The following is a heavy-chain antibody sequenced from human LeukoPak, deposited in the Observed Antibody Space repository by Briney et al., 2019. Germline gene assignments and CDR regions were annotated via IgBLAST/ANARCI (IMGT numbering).Heavy chain of an antibody. V-gene: IGHV3-74*01. CDR1: GFTFSNYW. CDR2: INTDGTST. D-gene: IGHD7-27*01. J-gene: IGHJ6*02. Sequence: GGSLRLSCAASGFTFSNYWMHWVRQAPGKGLVWVSRINTDGTSTSYADSVKGRFTISRDNSKNTLYLQMNSLRAEDTAVYYCARDSKLGRTGYYYYGMDVWGQGTTVTVSS. CDR3: ARDSKLGRTGYYYYGMDV.